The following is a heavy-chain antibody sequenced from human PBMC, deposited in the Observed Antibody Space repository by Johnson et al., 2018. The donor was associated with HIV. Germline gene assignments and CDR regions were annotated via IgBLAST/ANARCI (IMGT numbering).Heavy chain of an antibody. V-gene: IGHV3-20*04. D-gene: IGHD6-19*01. Sequence: VQLVESGGGVVRPGGSLRLSCAASGSTFDDYGMSWVRQAPGKGLEWVSGINWNGGSTGYADSVKGRFSISRDNAKNSLYLQMNSLRAEDTAVYYCARDWKRGAGAGEPDAFDIWGQGTMVTVSS. J-gene: IGHJ3*02. CDR3: ARDWKRGAGAGEPDAFDI. CDR1: GSTFDDYG. CDR2: INWNGGST.